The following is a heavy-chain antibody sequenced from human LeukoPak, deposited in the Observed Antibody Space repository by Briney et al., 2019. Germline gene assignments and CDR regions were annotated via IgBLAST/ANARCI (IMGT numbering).Heavy chain of an antibody. CDR3: ARHHCSAGSCYEDWFDP. V-gene: IGHV4-59*08. Sequence: GSLRLSCAASGFSFSDYSINWVCQAPGKGLQWIGYIYYSGSTNYNPSLKSRVTISVDTSKNQFSLKLSSVTAADTAVYYCARHHCSAGSCYEDWFDPWGQGTLVTVSS. CDR2: IYYSGST. CDR1: GFSFSDYS. J-gene: IGHJ5*02. D-gene: IGHD2-15*01.